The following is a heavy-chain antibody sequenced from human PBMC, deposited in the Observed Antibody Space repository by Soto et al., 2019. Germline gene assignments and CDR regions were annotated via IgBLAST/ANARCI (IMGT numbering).Heavy chain of an antibody. Sequence: PSETLSLTCTVSGGSISSGDYYWSWIRQPPRKGLEWIGYIYYSGSTYYNPSLKSRVTISVDTSKNQFSLKLSSVTAADTAVYYCARGTTTIFGVVSPFDYWGQGTLVTVSS. CDR1: GGSISSGDYY. CDR3: ARGTTTIFGVVSPFDY. V-gene: IGHV4-30-4*01. J-gene: IGHJ4*02. CDR2: IYYSGST. D-gene: IGHD3-3*01.